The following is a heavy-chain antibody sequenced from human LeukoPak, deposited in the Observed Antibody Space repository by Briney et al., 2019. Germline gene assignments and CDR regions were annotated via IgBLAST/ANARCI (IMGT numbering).Heavy chain of an antibody. D-gene: IGHD6-13*01. CDR2: INPSGGST. CDR3: ARDYVAAAGTFLLKP. CDR1: GYTFTSYY. V-gene: IGHV1-46*01. Sequence: VSVKVSCKASGYTFTSYYMHWVRQAPGQGLEWMGIINPSGGSTSYAQKFQGRVTMTRDTSTSTVYMGLSSLRSEDTAVYYCARDYVAAAGTFLLKPWGQGTLVTVSS. J-gene: IGHJ5*02.